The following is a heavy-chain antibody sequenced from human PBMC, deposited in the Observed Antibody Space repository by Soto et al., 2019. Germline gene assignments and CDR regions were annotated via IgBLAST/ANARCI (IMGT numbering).Heavy chain of an antibody. J-gene: IGHJ6*02. D-gene: IGHD3-10*01. CDR2: ISGSGGST. Sequence: LRLSCAASGFTFSSYAMSWVRQAPGKGLEWVSAISGSGGSTYYADSVKGRFTISRDNSKNTLYLQMNSLRAEDTAVYYCAKDGWGGSGSYSDMETYCYYFGMDVWGQGTTVTVSS. CDR3: AKDGWGGSGSYSDMETYCYYFGMDV. V-gene: IGHV3-23*01. CDR1: GFTFSSYA.